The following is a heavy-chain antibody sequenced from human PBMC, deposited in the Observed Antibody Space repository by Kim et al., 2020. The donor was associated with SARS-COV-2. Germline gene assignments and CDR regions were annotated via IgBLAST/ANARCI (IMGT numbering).Heavy chain of an antibody. V-gene: IGHV3-74*01. CDR1: GFTFSTYW. J-gene: IGHJ4*02. Sequence: GGSLRLSCAASGFTFSTYWMHWVRQAPGKGLVWVSRISTDGSITDYADSVTGRFTISRDNAKNTLYLQLNSLRAEDTAVYYCARETGGDGYRNWGQGTLVTVS. CDR3: ARETGGDGYRN. D-gene: IGHD3-16*01. CDR2: ISTDGSIT.